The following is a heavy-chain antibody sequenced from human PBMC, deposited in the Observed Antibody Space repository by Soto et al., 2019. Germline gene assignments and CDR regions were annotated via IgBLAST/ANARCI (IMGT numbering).Heavy chain of an antibody. CDR2: IYYSGST. CDR1: GGSISSGGYY. J-gene: IGHJ5*02. D-gene: IGHD3-3*01. CDR3: AREFESDFWSGYYPHTFDP. V-gene: IGHV4-31*03. Sequence: PSETLSLTCTVSGGSISSGGYYWSWILHHPGKGLEWIGYIYYSGSTYYNPSLKSRVTISVDTSKNQFSLKLSSVTAADTAVYYCAREFESDFWSGYYPHTFDPWGQGTLVTVSS.